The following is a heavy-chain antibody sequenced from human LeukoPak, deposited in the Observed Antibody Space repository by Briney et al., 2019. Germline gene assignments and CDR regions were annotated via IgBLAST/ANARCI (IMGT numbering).Heavy chain of an antibody. CDR3: ARVGAWELQRVFDY. D-gene: IGHD1-26*01. Sequence: PGGSLRLSCAASGFTFSSYWMTWVRQVPGKGLEWVANIRQGGNEMYYADSVKDRFTISRDNARNSLYLEMNSLRTEDTAVYYCARVGAWELQRVFDYWGQGTLVTVSS. CDR1: GFTFSSYW. CDR2: IRQGGNEM. V-gene: IGHV3-7*01. J-gene: IGHJ4*02.